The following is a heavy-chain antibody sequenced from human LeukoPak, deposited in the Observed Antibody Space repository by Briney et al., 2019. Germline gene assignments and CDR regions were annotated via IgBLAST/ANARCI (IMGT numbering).Heavy chain of an antibody. CDR3: ARRHSSGWHRGPHSHPVDY. CDR2: INHSGST. Sequence: PSETLSLTCAVYGGSFSGYYWSWIRQPPGKGLEWIGEINHSGSTNYNPSLKSRVTISVDTSKNQFSLKLSSVTAADTAVYYCARRHSSGWHRGPHSHPVDYWGQGTLVTVSS. J-gene: IGHJ4*02. V-gene: IGHV4-34*01. CDR1: GGSFSGYY. D-gene: IGHD6-19*01.